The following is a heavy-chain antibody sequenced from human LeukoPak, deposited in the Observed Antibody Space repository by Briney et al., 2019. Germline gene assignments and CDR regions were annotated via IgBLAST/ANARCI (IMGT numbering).Heavy chain of an antibody. V-gene: IGHV1-69*05. CDR3: ARGGFDFWSGLYYYYYMDV. Sequence: GASVKVSCKASGGTLSSYAISWVRQAPGQGLEWMGGIIPIFGTANYAQKFQGRVTITTDESTSTAYMELSSLRSEDTAVYYCARGGFDFWSGLYYYYYMDVWGKGTTVTVSS. CDR1: GGTLSSYA. CDR2: IIPIFGTA. D-gene: IGHD3-3*01. J-gene: IGHJ6*03.